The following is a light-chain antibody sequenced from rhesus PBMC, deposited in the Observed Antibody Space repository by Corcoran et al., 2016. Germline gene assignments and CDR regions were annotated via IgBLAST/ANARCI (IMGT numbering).Light chain of an antibody. CDR3: QQSSNLSLA. CDR1: QSVGSY. J-gene: IGKJ4*01. V-gene: IGKV3-24*04. Sequence: ETVVTQSPATLSLSPGERATLSCRASQSVGSYLAWYQQKPGQAPRLLTYGPSSRATGIPDRFSGGGSGTVFTLTISSLEPEGVGVYYCQQSSNLSLAFGGGTKVELK. CDR2: GPS.